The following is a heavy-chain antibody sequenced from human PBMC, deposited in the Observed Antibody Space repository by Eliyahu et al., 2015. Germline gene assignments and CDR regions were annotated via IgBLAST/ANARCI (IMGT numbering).Heavy chain of an antibody. D-gene: IGHD2-2*01. CDR1: XFTLSSYS. J-gene: IGHJ4*02. CDR3: ARGVVPAAYDY. V-gene: IGHV3-21*01. CDR2: ISSSSSYI. Sequence: EVQLVESGGGLVXPGGSLXPSCAASXFTLSSYSMNXVRQAPGKGLEWXSSISSSSSYIYYADSVKGRFTISRDNAKNSLYLQMNSLRAEDTAVYYCARGVVPAAYDYWGQGTLVTVSS.